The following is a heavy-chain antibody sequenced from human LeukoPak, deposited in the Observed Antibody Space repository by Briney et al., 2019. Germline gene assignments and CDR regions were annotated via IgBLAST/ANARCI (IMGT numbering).Heavy chain of an antibody. J-gene: IGHJ5*02. V-gene: IGHV4-39*01. CDR2: IYYSGST. CDR1: GGSISSSSYY. CDR3: ARQGTTGTTEEVNWFDP. Sequence: SETLSLTCTVSGGSISSSSYYWGWIRQPPGKGLEWIGSIYYSGSTYYNPSLKSRVTISVDTSKNQFSLKLSSVTAADTAVYYCARQGTTGTTEEVNWFDPWGQGTLVTVSS. D-gene: IGHD1-1*01.